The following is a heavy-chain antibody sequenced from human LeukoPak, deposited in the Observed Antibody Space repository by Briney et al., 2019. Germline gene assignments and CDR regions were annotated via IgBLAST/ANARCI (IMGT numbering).Heavy chain of an antibody. D-gene: IGHD2-15*01. V-gene: IGHV1-2*02. Sequence: ASVKVSCKASGYTFTGYYMHWVRQAPGQGLEWMGWINPNSGGTNYAQKFQGRVTMTRDTSISTAYMELSRLTSEDTAVYYCARSESGSCYYWGQGTLVTVSS. CDR3: ARSESGSCYY. CDR2: INPNSGGT. J-gene: IGHJ4*02. CDR1: GYTFTGYY.